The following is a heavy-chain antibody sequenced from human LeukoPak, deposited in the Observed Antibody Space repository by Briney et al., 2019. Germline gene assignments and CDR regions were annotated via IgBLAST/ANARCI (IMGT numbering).Heavy chain of an antibody. D-gene: IGHD4-17*01. V-gene: IGHV3-23*01. CDR1: GFTFSSYA. CDR3: ARDPYGDYVFDY. Sequence: GGSLRLSCAASGFTFSSYATSWVRQAPGKGLEWVSGISVSGVSTYYADSVKGRFTISRDNSKNTLYLQMNSLRAEDTALYYCARDPYGDYVFDYWGQGTLVTVSS. J-gene: IGHJ4*02. CDR2: ISVSGVST.